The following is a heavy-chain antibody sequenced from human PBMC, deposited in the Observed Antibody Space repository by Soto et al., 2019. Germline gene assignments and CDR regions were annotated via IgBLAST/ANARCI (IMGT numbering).Heavy chain of an antibody. D-gene: IGHD6-13*01. CDR1: GGTFSSYT. CDR2: IIPILGIP. J-gene: IGHJ5*01. V-gene: IGHV1-69*02. Sequence: QVQLVQSGAEVKKPGSSVKVSCKASGGTFSSYTISWVRQAPVPGLEWMGRIIPILGIPNYAQKCQGSVTITVVKSTSTANLEVSSLTSQDTAVYYGSRGGRKQQRLFNWFDSVSQGNLVMVTS. CDR3: SRGGRKQQRLFNWFDS.